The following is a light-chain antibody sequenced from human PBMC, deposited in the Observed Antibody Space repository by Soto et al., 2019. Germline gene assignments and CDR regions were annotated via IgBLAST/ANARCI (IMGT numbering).Light chain of an antibody. CDR1: QSVSSSY. J-gene: IGKJ1*01. CDR3: QQYGSSPTWT. Sequence: EIVLTQSPGTLSLSPGERATLSCRASQSVSSSYLAWYQQKPGQAPRLLIYGASGRATGIPDRFSGSGSGTDFTLNISRLEPEDFAGYYCQQYGSSPTWTFGQGTKVEIK. CDR2: GAS. V-gene: IGKV3-20*01.